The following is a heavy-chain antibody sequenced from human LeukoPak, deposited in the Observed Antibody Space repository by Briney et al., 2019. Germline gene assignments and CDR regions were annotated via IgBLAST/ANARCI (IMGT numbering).Heavy chain of an antibody. CDR1: GASISSYY. J-gene: IGHJ4*02. D-gene: IGHD1-26*01. CDR3: ARAAGRDTTSGLDFDY. CDR2: IYSSRS. V-gene: IGHV4-4*07. Sequence: SETLSVTCTVSGASISSYYWSWIRQPAGKGLEWIGRIYSSRSIYNPSLKSRVTMSVDTSKNQFSLKLSSVTAADTAVYYCARAAGRDTTSGLDFDYWGQGILVTVSS.